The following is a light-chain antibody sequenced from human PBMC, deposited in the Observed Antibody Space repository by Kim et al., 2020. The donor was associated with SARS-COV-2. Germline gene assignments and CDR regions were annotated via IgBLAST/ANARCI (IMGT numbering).Light chain of an antibody. CDR1: SGGIDDNY. CDR3: QSYNRSNVV. V-gene: IGLV6-57*03. CDR2: EDD. Sequence: GKTVTLSGTRSSGGIDDNYVQWYQQRPGGVPTAVIYEDDQRPSGVSDRFSGSIDNSSNSASLTISGLKTEDEADYYCQSYNRSNVVFGGGTQLTVL. J-gene: IGLJ2*01.